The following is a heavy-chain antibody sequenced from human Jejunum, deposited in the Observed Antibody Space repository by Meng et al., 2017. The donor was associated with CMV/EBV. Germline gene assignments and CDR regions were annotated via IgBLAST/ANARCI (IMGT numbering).Heavy chain of an antibody. J-gene: IGHJ4*02. Sequence: CSVSGASISSGDYYWSWLRQPPGKGLQWLGYITYRGNTYYHPSLQSRVTLSSDTSKNHFSLKLSSVTAADTAVYYCARYTPETSFDFWGQGTLVTVSS. CDR2: ITYRGNT. CDR3: ARYTPETSFDF. CDR1: GASISSGDYY. V-gene: IGHV4-30-4*08. D-gene: IGHD2-2*02.